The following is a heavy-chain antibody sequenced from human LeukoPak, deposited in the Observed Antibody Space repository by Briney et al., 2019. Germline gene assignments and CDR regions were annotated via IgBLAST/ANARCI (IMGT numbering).Heavy chain of an antibody. V-gene: IGHV3-23*05. CDR3: AKDIVPDSGWDLDY. J-gene: IGHJ4*02. CDR2: IYNSGTKI. CDR1: GITFSTYS. D-gene: IGHD6-19*01. Sequence: GGSLRLSCVASGITFSTYSMTWVRQRPGKGLEWVASIYNSGTKIFYADSVKGRFTISRDNSNNVLFLQMDSLRAEDPAIYYCAKDIVPDSGWDLDYWGRGTLVTVSS.